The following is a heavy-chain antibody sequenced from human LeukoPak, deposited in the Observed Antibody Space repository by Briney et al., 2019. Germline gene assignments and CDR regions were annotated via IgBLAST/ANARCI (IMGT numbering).Heavy chain of an antibody. CDR1: GFTLSNYS. CDR2: ISSSSSYI. CDR3: ARVGLRPYFDY. J-gene: IGHJ4*02. Sequence: AGSLRLSCAASGFTLSNYSMNWVRQAPRKGLEWVSSISSSSSYIYYAHSVKGRFTISRDNAKNSLYLQMNSLRAEDTAVYYCARVGLRPYFDYWGQGTLVTVSS. V-gene: IGHV3-21*01. D-gene: IGHD5-12*01.